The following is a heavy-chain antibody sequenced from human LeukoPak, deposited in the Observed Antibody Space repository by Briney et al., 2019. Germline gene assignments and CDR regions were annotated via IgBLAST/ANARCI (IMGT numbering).Heavy chain of an antibody. Sequence: PSETLSLTCTVSGGSISSGDYYWSWIRQPPGKGLEWIGYIYYSGSTYYNPSLKSRVTISVDTSKNQFSLKLSSVTAADTAVYYCAREGYGGNSDYFDYWGQGTLVTVSS. D-gene: IGHD4-23*01. V-gene: IGHV4-30-4*01. J-gene: IGHJ4*02. CDR2: IYYSGST. CDR3: AREGYGGNSDYFDY. CDR1: GGSISSGDYY.